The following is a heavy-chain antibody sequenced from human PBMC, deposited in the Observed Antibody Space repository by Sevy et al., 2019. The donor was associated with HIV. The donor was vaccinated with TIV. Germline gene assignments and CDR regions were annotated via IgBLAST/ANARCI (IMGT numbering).Heavy chain of an antibody. V-gene: IGHV3-15*01. Sequence: GGSLRLSCAASVFTFYYAWTSWVRQAPGKGLEWVGRIKSKADGGTTEYAAAVKGRFTISRDDSKNTLYLQMNSLKTEDTAIYYCSTDPIIVLLVTDGMDVWGQGTTVTVSS. CDR3: STDPIIVLLVTDGMDV. CDR1: VFTFYYAW. J-gene: IGHJ6*02. CDR2: IKSKADGGTT. D-gene: IGHD2-8*02.